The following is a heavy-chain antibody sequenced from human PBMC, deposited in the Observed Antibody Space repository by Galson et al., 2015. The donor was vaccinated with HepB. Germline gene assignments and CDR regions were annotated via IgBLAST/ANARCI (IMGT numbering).Heavy chain of an antibody. Sequence: SVKVSCKAPGGTFNNYAISWVRQAPGQGLEWLGGLLPLLGTPIYAQKFQGRVTITADGATSTAYLGLSSLRSEDTAVYYCARDYLVVVVTAPYHYFYGMDVWGQGTTVTVSS. CDR2: LLPLLGTP. D-gene: IGHD2-15*01. CDR1: GGTFNNYA. J-gene: IGHJ6*02. CDR3: ARDYLVVVVTAPYHYFYGMDV. V-gene: IGHV1-69*13.